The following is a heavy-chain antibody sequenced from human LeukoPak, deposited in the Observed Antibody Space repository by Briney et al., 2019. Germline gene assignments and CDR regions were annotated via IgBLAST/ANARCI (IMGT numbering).Heavy chain of an antibody. CDR2: ISGGGSST. J-gene: IGHJ4*02. Sequence: GGSLRLSCAASGFTFSSYAMSWVRQAPGKGLEWVSGISGGGSSTNYADSVKGRFTISRDNSKNTLYLQMNSLRVEDTAVYYCAKASSGWYVGADYWGQGTLVTVSS. CDR3: AKASSGWYVGADY. V-gene: IGHV3-23*01. CDR1: GFTFSSYA. D-gene: IGHD6-19*01.